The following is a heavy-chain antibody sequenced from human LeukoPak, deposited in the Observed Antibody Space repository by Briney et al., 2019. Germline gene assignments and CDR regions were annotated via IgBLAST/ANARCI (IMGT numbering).Heavy chain of an antibody. CDR3: ARDGGLYGDYVYSWFDP. J-gene: IGHJ5*02. D-gene: IGHD4-17*01. CDR1: GFTVSANY. CDR2: MSSDGNA. V-gene: IGHV3-30-3*01. Sequence: GGSLRLSCAASGFTVSANYMSWVRQAPGKGLEWVAVMSSDGNAMFYADSVKGRFTISRDNSKNTLYLQMNSLRAEDTAVYYCARDGGLYGDYVYSWFDPWGQGTLVTVSS.